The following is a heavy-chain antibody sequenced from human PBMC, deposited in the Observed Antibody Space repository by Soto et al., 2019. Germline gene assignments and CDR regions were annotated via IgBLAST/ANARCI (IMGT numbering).Heavy chain of an antibody. Sequence: SETLSLTCTVSGGSISSSSYYWGWIRQPPGKGLEWIGSIYYSGSTYYNPSLKSRVTISVDTSKNQFSLKLSSVTAADTAVYYCAKTSIAAADPYYYYGMDVWGQGTTVTVS. V-gene: IGHV4-39*01. CDR2: IYYSGST. D-gene: IGHD6-13*01. J-gene: IGHJ6*02. CDR3: AKTSIAAADPYYYYGMDV. CDR1: GGSISSSSYY.